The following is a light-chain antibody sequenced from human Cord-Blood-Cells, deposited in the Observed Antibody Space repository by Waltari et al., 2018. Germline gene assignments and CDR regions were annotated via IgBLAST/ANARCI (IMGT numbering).Light chain of an antibody. CDR1: ALPKQY. CDR2: KDS. CDR3: QSADSSGTYVV. V-gene: IGLV3-25*03. Sequence: SYELTQPPSVSVSPGQTARIPCSGDALPKQYAYWYQQKPGQAPVLVIYKDSDRPSGIPERFSGSSSGTTVTLTISGVQAEDEADYYCQSADSSGTYVVFGGGTKLTVL. J-gene: IGLJ2*01.